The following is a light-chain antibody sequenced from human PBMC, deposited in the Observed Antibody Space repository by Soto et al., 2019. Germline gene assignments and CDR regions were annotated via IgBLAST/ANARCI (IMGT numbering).Light chain of an antibody. Sequence: EIVLTQSPATLSLSPGERATLSCRASQSVSSYLAWYQQKPGQAPRLLIYDASNRATGIPARFSGSGSGTDFTLTISSLEPEDFAVYYCQQRSNWPPGVTLGQGTKLEI. CDR1: QSVSSY. V-gene: IGKV3-11*01. CDR2: DAS. CDR3: QQRSNWPPGVT. J-gene: IGKJ2*01.